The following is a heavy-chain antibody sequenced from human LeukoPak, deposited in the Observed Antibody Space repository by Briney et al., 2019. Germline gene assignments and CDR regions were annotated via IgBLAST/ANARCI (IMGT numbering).Heavy chain of an antibody. CDR3: ARGGPTVTAYYYYYYMDV. CDR2: IIPIFGTA. D-gene: IGHD4-17*01. J-gene: IGHJ6*03. Sequence: SAKVSCKASGGTFSSYAISWVRQAPGQGLEWMGGIIPIFGTANYAQKFQGRVTITTDESTSTAYMELSSLRSEDTAVYYCARGGPTVTAYYYYYYMDVWGEGTTVTVSS. V-gene: IGHV1-69*05. CDR1: GGTFSSYA.